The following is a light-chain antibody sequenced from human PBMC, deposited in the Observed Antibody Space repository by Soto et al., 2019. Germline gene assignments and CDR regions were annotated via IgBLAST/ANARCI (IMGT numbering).Light chain of an antibody. CDR1: SSDVGGYNY. J-gene: IGLJ2*01. V-gene: IGLV2-14*01. Sequence: QSVLTQPASVSGSPGQSITISCTGTSSDVGGYNYVSWYQQHPGKAPKLMIYDVSNRPSGVSNRFSGSKSGNTASLTISGLQAEDEAEYYCNSYTSSSAPVVFGGGTKVTVL. CDR2: DVS. CDR3: NSYTSSSAPVV.